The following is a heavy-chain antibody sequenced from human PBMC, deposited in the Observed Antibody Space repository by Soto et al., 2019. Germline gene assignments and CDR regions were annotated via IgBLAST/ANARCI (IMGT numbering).Heavy chain of an antibody. V-gene: IGHV3-23*01. CDR2: ISGSGGST. Sequence: XPXKGLEWVSAISGSGGSTYYADSVKGRFTISRDNSKNTLYLQMNSLRAEDTAVYYCAKDPSRITIFGVVIIPDYWGQGTLVTVSS. D-gene: IGHD3-3*01. CDR3: AKDPSRITIFGVVIIPDY. J-gene: IGHJ4*02.